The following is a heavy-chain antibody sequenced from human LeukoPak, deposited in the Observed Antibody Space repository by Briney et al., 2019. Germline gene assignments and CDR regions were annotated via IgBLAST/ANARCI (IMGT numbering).Heavy chain of an antibody. CDR2: ISGSRSCT. CDR3: AKSCNSGNCYYNY. Sequence: GGSLRLSCAASGFTFSNCAMSWVRQAPEKGLEWVSGISGSRSCTYYADSVKGRFTISRDNSENTLSLQVNSLRADDTAIYYCAKSCNSGNCYYNYWGQGTLVTVSS. D-gene: IGHD2/OR15-2a*01. V-gene: IGHV3-23*01. J-gene: IGHJ4*02. CDR1: GFTFSNCA.